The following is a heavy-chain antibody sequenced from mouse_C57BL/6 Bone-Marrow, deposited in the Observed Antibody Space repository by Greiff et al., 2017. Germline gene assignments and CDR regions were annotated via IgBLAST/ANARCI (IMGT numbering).Heavy chain of an antibody. CDR3: ARRWLLAWFAY. J-gene: IGHJ3*01. CDR1: GFTFSSYG. D-gene: IGHD2-3*01. Sequence: EVMLVESGGDLVKPGGSLKLSCAASGFTFSSYGMSWVRQTPDKRLEWVATISSGGSYTYYPDSVKGRFTISRDNAKSTLYLQMSSLKSEDSAMYYCARRWLLAWFAYWGQGTLVTVSA. CDR2: ISSGGSYT. V-gene: IGHV5-6*02.